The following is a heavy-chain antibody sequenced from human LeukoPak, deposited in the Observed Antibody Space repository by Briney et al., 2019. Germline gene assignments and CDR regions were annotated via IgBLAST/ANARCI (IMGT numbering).Heavy chain of an antibody. CDR1: GFTFSDYY. V-gene: IGHV3-11*04. D-gene: IGHD3-3*01. CDR2: ISSSDSTI. CDR3: ARDRRDHDFWGEPGGDY. J-gene: IGHJ4*02. Sequence: PGGSLSLSCTASGFTFSDYYMSWIRQAPGKGLEWVSYISSSDSTIYYAGSVKGRFTISRDKAKNSLYLQMNSLRAEDTAVYDCARDRRDHDFWGEPGGDYWGQGTLVTVSS.